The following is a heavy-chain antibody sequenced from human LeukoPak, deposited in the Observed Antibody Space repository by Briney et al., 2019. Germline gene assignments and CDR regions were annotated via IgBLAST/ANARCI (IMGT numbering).Heavy chain of an antibody. CDR2: INPSGGST. D-gene: IGHD6-13*01. CDR1: GYTFTSYY. Sequence: ASVKVSCKASGYTFTSYYMHWVRQAPGQGLEWMGIINPSGGSTSYAQKFQGRVTMTRDTSTSTAYMELSSLRSEDTAVYYCARVARSARVAAAAGWFDPWGQGTLVTVSS. CDR3: ARVARSARVAAAAGWFDP. J-gene: IGHJ5*02. V-gene: IGHV1-46*01.